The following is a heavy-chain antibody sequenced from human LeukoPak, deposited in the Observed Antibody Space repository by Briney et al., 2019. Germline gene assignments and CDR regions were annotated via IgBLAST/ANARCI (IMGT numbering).Heavy chain of an antibody. CDR1: GFTFSSYS. V-gene: IGHV3-21*01. Sequence: GGSLRLSCAASGFTFSSYSMNWVRQAPGKGLEWVSSISSSSSYIYYADSVEGRFTISRDNAKNSLYLQMNSLRAEDTAVYYCARDRSFFCSSTSCHDAFDIWGQGTMVTVSS. D-gene: IGHD2-2*01. CDR2: ISSSSSYI. J-gene: IGHJ3*02. CDR3: ARDRSFFCSSTSCHDAFDI.